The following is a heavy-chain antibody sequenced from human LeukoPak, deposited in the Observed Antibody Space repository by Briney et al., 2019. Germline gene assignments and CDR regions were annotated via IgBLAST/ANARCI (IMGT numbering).Heavy chain of an antibody. V-gene: IGHV3-33*01. CDR3: ARDTYYDSSGYLDY. D-gene: IGHD3-22*01. Sequence: GRSLGLSCAASGFTFSSYGMHWVRQAPGKGLEWVAVIWYDGSNKYYADSVKGRFTISRDNSKNTLYLQMNSLRAEDTAVYYCARDTYYDSSGYLDYWGQGTLVTVSS. CDR1: GFTFSSYG. CDR2: IWYDGSNK. J-gene: IGHJ4*02.